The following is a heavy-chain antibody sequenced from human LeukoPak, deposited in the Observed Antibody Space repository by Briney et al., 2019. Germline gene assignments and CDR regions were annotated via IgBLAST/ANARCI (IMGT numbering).Heavy chain of an antibody. CDR1: GFTVSSNY. J-gene: IGHJ3*02. V-gene: IGHV3-66*01. Sequence: PGGSLRLSCAASGFTVSSNYMSWVRQAPGKGLEWVSVIYSGGSTYYADSVKGRFTISRDNSKNTLYLQMNSLRAEDTAVYYCARDLDSSGWSDAFDIWGQGTMVTVSS. CDR2: IYSGGST. CDR3: ARDLDSSGWSDAFDI. D-gene: IGHD6-19*01.